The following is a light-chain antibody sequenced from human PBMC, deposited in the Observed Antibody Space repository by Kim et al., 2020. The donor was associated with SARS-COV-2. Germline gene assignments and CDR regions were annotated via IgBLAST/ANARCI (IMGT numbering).Light chain of an antibody. V-gene: IGLV3-19*01. Sequence: VALGQTVRITCQGDSLRSYEATWYQQKPGQAPKVVIYGKNNRPSGIPDRFSGSSSGNTASLTITGTQAGDEADYYCNSRDSNDNVVFGGGTQLTVL. CDR2: GKN. J-gene: IGLJ2*01. CDR3: NSRDSNDNVV. CDR1: SLRSYE.